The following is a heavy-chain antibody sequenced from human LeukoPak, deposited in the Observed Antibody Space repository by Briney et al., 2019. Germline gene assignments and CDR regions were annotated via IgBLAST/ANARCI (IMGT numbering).Heavy chain of an antibody. CDR1: ELTFSSYG. Sequence: PGRSLRLSCAASELTFSSYGMNWVRQAPDKGLEWVAVISYDGSNKYYADSVKGRFTISRDNSKNTLYLQMNSLRAEDTAVYYCARGGHGSGSPFDYWGQGTLVTVSS. CDR2: ISYDGSNK. D-gene: IGHD3-10*01. V-gene: IGHV3-30*03. CDR3: ARGGHGSGSPFDY. J-gene: IGHJ4*02.